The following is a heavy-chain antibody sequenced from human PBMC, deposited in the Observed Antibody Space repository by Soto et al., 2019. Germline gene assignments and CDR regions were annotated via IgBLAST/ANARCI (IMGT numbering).Heavy chain of an antibody. CDR1: GGSISSGGYY. J-gene: IGHJ3*02. CDR3: GRGTEVSHDI. Sequence: QVQLQESGPGLVKPSQTLSLTCTVSGGSISSGGYYWSWIRQHPGKGMEWIGYIYYSGSTYYNPSLKSRVTISVDTAKNLFSLDLSSVTAADPAVYYCGRGTEVSHDIWGQGTMGTVSS. V-gene: IGHV4-31*03. D-gene: IGHD1-7*01. CDR2: IYYSGST.